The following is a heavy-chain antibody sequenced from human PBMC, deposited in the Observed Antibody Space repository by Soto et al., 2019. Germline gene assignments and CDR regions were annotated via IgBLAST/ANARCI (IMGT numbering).Heavy chain of an antibody. V-gene: IGHV3-7*04. Sequence: EVQLVESGGGLVQPGESLRLSCAASGFTFSAFWMTWLRQAPGKGLEWVANIKRDGTVTHYGDSVEGRCTLSRDNAQKSLFLKLNSLRPEDTAMYYCARDLSPPGEFFYDAFDVWGQGTFVTVSS. D-gene: IGHD2-21*01. CDR2: IKRDGTVT. CDR3: ARDLSPPGEFFYDAFDV. J-gene: IGHJ3*01. CDR1: GFTFSAFW.